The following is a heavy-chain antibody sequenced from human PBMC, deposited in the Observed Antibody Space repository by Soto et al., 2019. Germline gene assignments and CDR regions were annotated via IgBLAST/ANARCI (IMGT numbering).Heavy chain of an antibody. J-gene: IGHJ6*02. CDR3: ARGQVRVYYYYGMDV. Sequence: PSETLSLTCAVYGGSFSGYYWSWIRQPPGKGLEWIGEINHSRSTNYNPSLKSRVTISVDTSKNQFSLKLSSVTAADTAVYYCARGQVRVYYYYGMDVWGQGTTVTVSS. CDR2: INHSRST. CDR1: GGSFSGYY. V-gene: IGHV4-34*01.